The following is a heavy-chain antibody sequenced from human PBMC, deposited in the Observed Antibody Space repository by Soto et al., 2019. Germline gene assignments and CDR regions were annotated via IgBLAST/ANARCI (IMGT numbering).Heavy chain of an antibody. D-gene: IGHD3-3*01. CDR1: GFTFTSSA. Sequence: QMQLVQSGPEVKKPGTSVKVSCKASGFTFTSSAVQWVRQARGQRLEWIGWIVVGSGNTNYAQKFQERVTITRDMSTSTAYMELSSLRSEDTAVYYCAARGLRFLEWLPPPPRDYFDYWGQGTLVTVSS. CDR2: IVVGSGNT. V-gene: IGHV1-58*01. CDR3: AARGLRFLEWLPPPPRDYFDY. J-gene: IGHJ4*02.